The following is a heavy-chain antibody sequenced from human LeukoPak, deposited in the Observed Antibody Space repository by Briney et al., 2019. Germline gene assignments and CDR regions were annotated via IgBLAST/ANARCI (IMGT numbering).Heavy chain of an antibody. CDR2: ISSRSSNI. Sequence: GGSLRLSCSASGVTFSGYTMNWVRQAPGKGLEWVSSISSRSSNIYYADSVKGRFTISRDNAKNSLYLRMNSLRAEDTAVYYCARALYYDILTGYQTHTYYFDYWGLGTLVTVSS. D-gene: IGHD3-9*01. CDR3: ARALYYDILTGYQTHTYYFDY. J-gene: IGHJ4*01. V-gene: IGHV3-21*01. CDR1: GVTFSGYT.